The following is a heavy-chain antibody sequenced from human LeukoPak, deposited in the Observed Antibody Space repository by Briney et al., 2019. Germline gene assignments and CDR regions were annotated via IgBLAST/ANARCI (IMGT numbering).Heavy chain of an antibody. D-gene: IGHD4-17*01. CDR2: IYYSGST. CDR1: GGSISSYY. CDR3: ERGSTVTTCPWVY. J-gene: IGHJ4*02. Sequence: SETLSLTCTVSGGSISSYYWSWIRQPPGKGLEWIGYIYYSGSTNYNPSLKSRVTISVDTSKNQFSLKLSSVTAADTAVYYCERGSTVTTCPWVYWGQGTLVTVSS. V-gene: IGHV4-59*01.